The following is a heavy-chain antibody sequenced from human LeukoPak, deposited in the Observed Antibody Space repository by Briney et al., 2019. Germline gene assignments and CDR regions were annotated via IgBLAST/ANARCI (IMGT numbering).Heavy chain of an antibody. D-gene: IGHD1-26*01. J-gene: IGHJ4*02. Sequence: ASVKVSCKASGYTFTSYGISWVRQATGQGLEWMGWMNPNSGNTGYAQKFQGRVTMTRNTSVSTAYMELSSLRSEDTAVYYCARGQYSGSYFSDYWGQGTLVTVSS. CDR1: GYTFTSYG. V-gene: IGHV1-8*02. CDR2: MNPNSGNT. CDR3: ARGQYSGSYFSDY.